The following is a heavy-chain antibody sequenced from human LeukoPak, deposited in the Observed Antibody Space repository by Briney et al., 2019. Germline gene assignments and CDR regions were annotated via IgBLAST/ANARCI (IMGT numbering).Heavy chain of an antibody. CDR2: IYTSGST. CDR1: GGSISSYY. Sequence: KPSETLSLTCTVSGGSISSYYWSWIRQPAGKGLEWIGRIYTSGSTNYNPSLKSRVTISVDTSKNQFSLKLSSVTAADTAVYYCARASLRYFDWFPDYFDYWGQGTLVTVSS. J-gene: IGHJ4*02. D-gene: IGHD3-9*01. CDR3: ARASLRYFDWFPDYFDY. V-gene: IGHV4-4*07.